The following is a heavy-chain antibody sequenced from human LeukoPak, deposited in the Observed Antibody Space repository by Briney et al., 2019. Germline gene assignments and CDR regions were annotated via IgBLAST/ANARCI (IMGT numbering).Heavy chain of an antibody. CDR2: INPNSGGT. D-gene: IGHD4-17*01. CDR1: GYTFTGYY. V-gene: IGHV1-2*02. Sequence: ASVTVSCKASGYTFTGYYMHWVRQAPGQGLEWMGWINPNSGGTNYAQKFQGRVTMTRDTSISTAYMELSRLRSDDTAVYYCARDRDYGDNWFDPWGQGTLVTVSS. CDR3: ARDRDYGDNWFDP. J-gene: IGHJ5*02.